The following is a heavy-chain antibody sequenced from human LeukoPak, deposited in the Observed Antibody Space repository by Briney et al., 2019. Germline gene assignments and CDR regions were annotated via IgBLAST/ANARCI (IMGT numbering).Heavy chain of an antibody. Sequence: GESLKIPCKGSGYSFTSYWIGWVRQMPGKGLEWMGIIYPGDSDTIYSPSFQGQVTISADKSINTAYLQWSSLKASDTAMYYCARGASTRKNWFDPWGQGTLVTVSS. CDR1: GYSFTSYW. CDR2: IYPGDSDT. D-gene: IGHD3-10*01. CDR3: ARGASTRKNWFDP. V-gene: IGHV5-51*01. J-gene: IGHJ5*02.